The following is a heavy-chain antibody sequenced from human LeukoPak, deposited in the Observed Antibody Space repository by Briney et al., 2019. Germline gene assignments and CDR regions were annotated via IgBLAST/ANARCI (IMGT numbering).Heavy chain of an antibody. J-gene: IGHJ4*02. Sequence: GGSLRLSCAASGFTVSSNYMSWVRQAPGKGLEWVSAISGSGGSTYYADSVKGRFTISRDNSKNTLYLQMNSLRAEDTAVYYCTETGIGLQGHWGQGTLVTVSS. V-gene: IGHV3-23*01. CDR1: GFTVSSNY. D-gene: IGHD4-11*01. CDR2: ISGSGGST. CDR3: TETGIGLQGH.